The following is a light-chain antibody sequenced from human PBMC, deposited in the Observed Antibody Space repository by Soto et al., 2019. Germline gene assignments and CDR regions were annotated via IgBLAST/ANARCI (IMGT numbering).Light chain of an antibody. CDR1: SSNIGSNT. CDR3: AAWDDSLNGVV. Sequence: QSVLTQPPSASGTPGQRVTISCSGSSSNIGSNTVNWYQQLPGTSPKLLIYSNSQRPSGVPDRFSGSKPGTSASLAISGLQSEDEADYYCAAWDDSLNGVVFGGGTQLTVL. J-gene: IGLJ2*01. CDR2: SNS. V-gene: IGLV1-44*01.